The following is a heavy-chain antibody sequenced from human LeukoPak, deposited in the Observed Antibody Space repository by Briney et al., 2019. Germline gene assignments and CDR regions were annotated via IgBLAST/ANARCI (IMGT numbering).Heavy chain of an antibody. Sequence: HPGGSLRLSCAASGFTFSSFGMHWVRQAPGKGLERVAVISYDGSNKYYADSVKGRFTISRDNSKNTLYLQMNSLRAEDTAVYYCAKALTTVATPPYWGQGTLVTVSS. D-gene: IGHD4-23*01. CDR2: ISYDGSNK. CDR3: AKALTTVATPPY. V-gene: IGHV3-30*18. CDR1: GFTFSSFG. J-gene: IGHJ4*02.